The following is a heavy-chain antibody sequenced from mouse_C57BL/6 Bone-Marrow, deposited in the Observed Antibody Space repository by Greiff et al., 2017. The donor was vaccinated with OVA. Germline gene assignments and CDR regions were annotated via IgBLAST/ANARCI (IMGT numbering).Heavy chain of an antibody. D-gene: IGHD1-1*01. V-gene: IGHV7-1*01. J-gene: IGHJ1*03. Sequence: EVQRVESGGGLVQSGRSLRLSCATSGFTFSDFYMEWVRQAPGKGLEWIAASRNKANDYTTEYSASVKGRFIVSRDTSQSILYLQMNALRAEDTAIYYCARDYYGSSYGYFDVWGTGTTVTVSS. CDR3: ARDYYGSSYGYFDV. CDR1: GFTFSDFY. CDR2: SRNKANDYTT.